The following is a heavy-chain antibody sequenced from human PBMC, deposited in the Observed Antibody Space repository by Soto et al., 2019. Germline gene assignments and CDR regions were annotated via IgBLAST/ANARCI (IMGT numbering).Heavy chain of an antibody. Sequence: ASVKVSCKASGGTFSSYAISWVRQAPGQGLEWMGGIIPIFGTANYAQKFQGRVTITADKSTSTAYMELSSLRSEDTAVYYCASSNSWDYVWGSYRLNWFDPWGQGTLVNVSS. D-gene: IGHD3-16*02. CDR1: GGTFSSYA. V-gene: IGHV1-69*06. J-gene: IGHJ5*02. CDR3: ASSNSWDYVWGSYRLNWFDP. CDR2: IIPIFGTA.